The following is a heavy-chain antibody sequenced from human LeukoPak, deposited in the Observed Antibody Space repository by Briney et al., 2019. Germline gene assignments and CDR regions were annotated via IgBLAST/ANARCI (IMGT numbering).Heavy chain of an antibody. J-gene: IGHJ6*03. CDR3: VRGAFRGYYMDV. Sequence: PGGSLRLSCAASGCTFSSHWMHWVRQAPGKGLVWVSRINTDGTTTNYADSVKGRFTISRDNAKNTPYLQMNSLRIEDTAVYYCVRGAFRGYYMDVWGKGTTVTVSS. CDR2: INTDGTTT. D-gene: IGHD3-16*01. CDR1: GCTFSSHW. V-gene: IGHV3-74*01.